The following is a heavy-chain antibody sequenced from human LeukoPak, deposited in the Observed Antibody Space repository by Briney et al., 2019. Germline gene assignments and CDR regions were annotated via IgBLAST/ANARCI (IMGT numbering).Heavy chain of an antibody. Sequence: GASVKVSCKASGYTFTCYYMHWVRQAPGQGLEWMGWINPNSGGTNHAQKFQGWVTMTRDTSISTAYMELSRLRSDDTAVYYCARGRGHDYFDYWGQGTLVTVSS. CDR3: ARGRGHDYFDY. D-gene: IGHD3-10*01. CDR1: GYTFTCYY. J-gene: IGHJ4*02. CDR2: INPNSGGT. V-gene: IGHV1-2*04.